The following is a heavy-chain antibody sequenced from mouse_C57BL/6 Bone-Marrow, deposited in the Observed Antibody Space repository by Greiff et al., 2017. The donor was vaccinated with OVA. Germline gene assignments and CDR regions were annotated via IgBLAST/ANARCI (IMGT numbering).Heavy chain of an antibody. Sequence: VKLQQPGAELVRPGTSVKLSCKASGYTFTSYWMHWVKQRPGQGLEWIGVIDPSDSYTNYNQKFKGKATLTVDTSSSSAYMQLSSLKSEDSAVDYCAREDGYADAMDYWGQGTSVTVSS. CDR2: IDPSDSYT. V-gene: IGHV1-59*01. CDR3: AREDGYADAMDY. J-gene: IGHJ4*01. D-gene: IGHD2-2*01. CDR1: GYTFTSYW.